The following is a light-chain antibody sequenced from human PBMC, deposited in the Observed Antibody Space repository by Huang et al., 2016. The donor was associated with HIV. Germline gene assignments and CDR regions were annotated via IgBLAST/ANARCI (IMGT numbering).Light chain of an antibody. Sequence: DIQMTQSPSSLSASVGDRVTITCRASQTISNYLNWYQQKPGKAPKLLVYGASGLQSGVPERFSGRGSGTEFTLTISSLQPEDFATYYCQQSYSTPRVTFGPGTKVDIK. CDR1: QTISNY. J-gene: IGKJ3*01. CDR2: GAS. CDR3: QQSYSTPRVT. V-gene: IGKV1-39*01.